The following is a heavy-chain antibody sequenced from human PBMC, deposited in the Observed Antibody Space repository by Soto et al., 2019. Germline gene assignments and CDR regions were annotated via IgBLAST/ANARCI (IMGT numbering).Heavy chain of an antibody. J-gene: IGHJ4*02. D-gene: IGHD3-10*01. CDR1: GFIFKMYW. Sequence: GGSPRLSCAASGFIFKMYWMHWVRQSPGKGLVWISRIYNDGTYSDYADSVRGRFTISRDNVNDTLYLQMNNLRAEDSGLYYCTRGPRPISTGTGAYWGQGTQVTVSS. V-gene: IGHV3-74*01. CDR3: TRGPRPISTGTGAY. CDR2: IYNDGTYS.